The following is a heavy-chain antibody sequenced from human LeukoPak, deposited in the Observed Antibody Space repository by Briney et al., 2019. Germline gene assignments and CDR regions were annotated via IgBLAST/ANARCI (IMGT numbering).Heavy chain of an antibody. CDR3: ARAGTAMDVDY. Sequence: GGSLRLSCAASGFRFSDYYMSWIRQAPGKGLEWVSYISSGSSYTNYADSVKGRFTISRDNAKNSLYLQMNSLRAEDTVVYYCARAGTAMDVDYWGRGTLVSVSS. CDR2: ISSGSSYT. CDR1: GFRFSDYY. D-gene: IGHD5-18*01. J-gene: IGHJ4*02. V-gene: IGHV3-11*05.